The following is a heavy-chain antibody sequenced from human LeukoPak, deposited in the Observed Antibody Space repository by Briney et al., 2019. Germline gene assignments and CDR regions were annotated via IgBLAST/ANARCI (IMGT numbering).Heavy chain of an antibody. CDR3: AREVYEGNNFDI. CDR1: GGSISSYY. D-gene: IGHD1/OR15-1a*01. V-gene: IGHV4-59*01. CDR2: IYYSGST. Sequence: PSETLSLTCTVSGGSISSYYWSWIRQPPGKGLEWIGYIYYSGSTNYNPSLKSRVTISVDTSKNQFSLKLSSVTAADTAVYYCAREVYEGNNFDIWGQGTMVTVSS. J-gene: IGHJ3*02.